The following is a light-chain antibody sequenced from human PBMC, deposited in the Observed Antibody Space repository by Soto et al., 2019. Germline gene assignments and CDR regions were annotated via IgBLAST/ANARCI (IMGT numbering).Light chain of an antibody. CDR3: SSYTTGNARQIV. CDR2: DVS. V-gene: IGLV2-14*01. CDR1: SSDVAGYNY. J-gene: IGLJ1*01. Sequence: SLLAQPACAYGSPRQSITISITGTSSDVAGYNYVSWYQQHPGKAPTFMIYDVSKRPSGVSNRFSGSKSGNTASLTISGLQAEDEADYYCSSYTTGNARQIVFGTGTKVTVL.